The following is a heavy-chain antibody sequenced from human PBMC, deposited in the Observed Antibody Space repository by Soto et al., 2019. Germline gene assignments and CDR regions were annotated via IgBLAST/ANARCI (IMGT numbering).Heavy chain of an antibody. Sequence: SETLSLTCTVSGGSISSGDYYWSWIRQPPGKGLEWIGYIYYSGSTYYNPSLKSRVTISVDTSKNQFSLKLSSVTAADTAVYYCARVTGRYYYGMDVRGQGTKVTVPS. CDR3: ARVTGRYYYGMDV. CDR2: IYYSGST. CDR1: GGSISSGDYY. V-gene: IGHV4-30-4*01. J-gene: IGHJ6*02.